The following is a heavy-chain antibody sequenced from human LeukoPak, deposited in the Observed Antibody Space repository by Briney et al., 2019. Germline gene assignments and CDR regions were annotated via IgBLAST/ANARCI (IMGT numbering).Heavy chain of an antibody. D-gene: IGHD3-3*01. CDR1: GFTFSSYR. V-gene: IGHV3-74*01. CDR3: ASVKDLDYDFWSGRYYMDV. J-gene: IGHJ6*03. Sequence: PGGSLRLSCAASGFTFSSYRMHWVRQAPGKGLVWVSSINSDGSCTCYADSVKGRFTISRDNAKHSLDMQMNSLSAEETAVYYCASVKDLDYDFWSGRYYMDVWGKGTTVTVSS. CDR2: INSDGSCT.